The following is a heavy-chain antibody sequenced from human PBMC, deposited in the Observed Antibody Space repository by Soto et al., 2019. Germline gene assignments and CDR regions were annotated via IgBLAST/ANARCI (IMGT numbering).Heavy chain of an antibody. Sequence: GGSLRLSCSASGFDFSAYAMHWVRQAPEKRLEYISAINDNGDDKYYTQSVEGRFTISRDNSKNTLFLHMTSLKTDDTAVYYCCRVDPSAKSPDYWGQGTLVTVSS. D-gene: IGHD2-15*01. J-gene: IGHJ4*02. V-gene: IGHV3-64D*06. CDR1: GFDFSAYA. CDR2: INDNGDDK. CDR3: CRVDPSAKSPDY.